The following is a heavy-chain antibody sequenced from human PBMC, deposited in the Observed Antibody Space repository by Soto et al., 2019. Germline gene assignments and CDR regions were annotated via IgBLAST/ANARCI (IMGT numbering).Heavy chain of an antibody. V-gene: IGHV1-69*06. D-gene: IGHD6-13*01. CDR1: GGTFSSYA. CDR3: ARPIFIAAAGSPENNYGMDV. CDR2: IIPIFGTA. J-gene: IGHJ6*02. Sequence: SVKVSCKASGGTFSSYAISWVRQAPGQGLEWMGGIIPIFGTANYAQKFQGRVTITADKSTSTAYMELSCLRSEDTAVYYCARPIFIAAAGSPENNYGMDVWGQGTTFTVSS.